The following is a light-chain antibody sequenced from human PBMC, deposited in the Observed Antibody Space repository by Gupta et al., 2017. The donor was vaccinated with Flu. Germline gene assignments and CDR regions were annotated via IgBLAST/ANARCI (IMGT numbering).Light chain of an antibody. CDR2: GVT. J-gene: IGLJ3*02. CDR3: KSWTNSRTLV. CDR1: SRDMGGYNY. Sequence: SITISCTGNSRDMGGYNYVTWYQQQPGKAPKLMMYGVTYRPSGVSNRFSGSKSGNTASLTISGLQAEDEATYYCKSWTNSRTLVFGGGTKLTVL. V-gene: IGLV2-14*01.